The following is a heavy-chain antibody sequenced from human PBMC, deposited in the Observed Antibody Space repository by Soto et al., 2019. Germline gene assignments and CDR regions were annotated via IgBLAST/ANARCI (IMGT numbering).Heavy chain of an antibody. J-gene: IGHJ4*02. CDR3: AHTRGGGNSALIDY. V-gene: IGHV2-5*02. Sequence: QITLKESGPTLVKPTQTLTLTCTFSAFSLTTSGVGVAWIRQPPGKALEWLALIYWDDDKRYSPSLKSRPTVTKDTSKNQVVLTLTNMDPVDTATYFCAHTRGGGNSALIDYWGQGTLVTVSS. CDR2: IYWDDDK. D-gene: IGHD1-1*01. CDR1: AFSLTTSGVG.